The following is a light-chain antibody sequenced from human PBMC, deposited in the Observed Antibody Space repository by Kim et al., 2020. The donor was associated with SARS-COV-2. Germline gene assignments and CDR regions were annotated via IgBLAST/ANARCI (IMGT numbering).Light chain of an antibody. CDR1: SSDVGGYNY. CDR2: DVS. V-gene: IGLV2-14*03. J-gene: IGLJ2*01. CDR3: SSHTSSNTVV. Sequence: GQSITSSCTGTSSDVGGYNYVSWYQHHPGKAPKLMIYDVSERPSGVSDRFSGSKSGNTASLTISGLQTEDEADYYCSSHTSSNTVVFGGGTKMTVL.